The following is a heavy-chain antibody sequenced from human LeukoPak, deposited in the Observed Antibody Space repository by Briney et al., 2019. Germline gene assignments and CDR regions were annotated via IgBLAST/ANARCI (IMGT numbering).Heavy chain of an antibody. V-gene: IGHV1-2*02. J-gene: IGHJ4*02. CDR1: GYSFADYY. CDR2: IKPNSGGT. Sequence: ASVKVSCKASGYSFADYYMHWVRQAPGQGLEWMGWIKPNSGGTKYAQKFQGRVTLTRDTSINTAYMELSSLNINDTAVYYCARLRDYSASWRGSASRYWGQGTLVTVSS. CDR3: ARLRDYSASWRGSASRY. D-gene: IGHD4-11*01.